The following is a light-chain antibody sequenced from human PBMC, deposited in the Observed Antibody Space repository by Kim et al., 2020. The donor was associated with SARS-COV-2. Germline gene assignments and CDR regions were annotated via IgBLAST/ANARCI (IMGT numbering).Light chain of an antibody. CDR1: RPNIGAGYD. V-gene: IGLV1-40*01. Sequence: VTISCTGSRPNIGAGYDVHWYQQLPGTAPKLLIYGNSNRPSGVPDRFSGSKSGTSASLAITGLQAEDEADYYCQSYDSSLSGSGVFGTGTKVTVL. CDR2: GNS. CDR3: QSYDSSLSGSGV. J-gene: IGLJ1*01.